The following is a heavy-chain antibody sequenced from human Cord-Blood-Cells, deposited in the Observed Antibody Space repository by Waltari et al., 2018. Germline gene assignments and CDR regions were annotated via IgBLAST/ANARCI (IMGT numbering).Heavy chain of an antibody. D-gene: IGHD2-2*01. CDR2: IIPIFGTA. Sequence: QVQLVQSGAEVKKPGSSVQVSCKASGGTFRSYATSWVRQAPGQGLEWMGGIIPIFGTANYAQKFQGRVTITADESTSTAYMELSSLRSEDTAVYYCARGFDEVPAAMDWFDPWGQGTLVTVSS. V-gene: IGHV1-69*01. CDR3: ARGFDEVPAAMDWFDP. CDR1: GGTFRSYA. J-gene: IGHJ5*02.